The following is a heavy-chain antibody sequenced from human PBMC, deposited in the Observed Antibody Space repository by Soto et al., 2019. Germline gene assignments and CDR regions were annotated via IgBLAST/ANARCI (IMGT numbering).Heavy chain of an antibody. J-gene: IGHJ4*02. CDR1: GGSISSGGYY. Sequence: QVQLQESGPGLVKPSQTLSLTCTVSGGSISSGGYYWSWIRQHPGKGLEWIGYIYYSGSTYYNPSLKSRVSISVDTSKNQFSLKLSSVTAADTAVYYCARGIGYSGSYSSSLFDYWGQGTLVTVSS. CDR2: IYYSGST. V-gene: IGHV4-31*03. D-gene: IGHD1-26*01. CDR3: ARGIGYSGSYSSSLFDY.